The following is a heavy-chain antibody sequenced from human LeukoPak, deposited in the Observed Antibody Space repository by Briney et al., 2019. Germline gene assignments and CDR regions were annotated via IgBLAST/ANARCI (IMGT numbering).Heavy chain of an antibody. CDR2: IYYSGST. D-gene: IGHD4-17*01. CDR1: GGSISSNSYY. CDR3: ARGYGDFDY. Sequence: PSETLSLTCTVSGGSISSNSYYWGWIRQPPGKGLEWIGSIYYSGSTYYNPSLNIRVTISVDTSKNQFSLNLRSVTAADTAVYYCARGYGDFDYWGREPWSPSPQ. V-gene: IGHV4-39*07. J-gene: IGHJ4*02.